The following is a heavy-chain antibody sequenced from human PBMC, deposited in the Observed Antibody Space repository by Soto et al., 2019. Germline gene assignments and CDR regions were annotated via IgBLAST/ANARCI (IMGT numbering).Heavy chain of an antibody. J-gene: IGHJ3*02. CDR2: INAGNGNT. Sequence: ASVKVSCKASGYTFTSYAMHWVRQAPGQRLEWMGWINAGNGNTKYSQKFQGRVTITRDTSASTAYMELSSLRSEDTAVYYCARTPPSKYYDILPEYAFDIWGQGTMGTVSS. D-gene: IGHD3-9*01. CDR1: GYTFTSYA. CDR3: ARTPPSKYYDILPEYAFDI. V-gene: IGHV1-3*01.